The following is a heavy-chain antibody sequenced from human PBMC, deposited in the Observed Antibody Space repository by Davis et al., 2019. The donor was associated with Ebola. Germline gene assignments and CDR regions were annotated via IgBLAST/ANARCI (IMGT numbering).Heavy chain of an antibody. CDR1: GFTFSSYW. Sequence: GGSLRLSCAASGFTFSSYWMSWVRQAPGKGLEWVAVISYDGSNKYYADSVKGRFTISRDNSKNTLYLQMNSLRAEDTAVCYCARDCRIAVADYYYYYYGMDVWGQGTTVTVSS. J-gene: IGHJ6*02. D-gene: IGHD6-19*01. V-gene: IGHV3-30-3*01. CDR3: ARDCRIAVADYYYYYYGMDV. CDR2: ISYDGSNK.